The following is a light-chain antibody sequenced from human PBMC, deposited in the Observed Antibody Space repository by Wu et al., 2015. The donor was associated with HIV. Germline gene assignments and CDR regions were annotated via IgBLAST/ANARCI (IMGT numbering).Light chain of an antibody. CDR1: QTISSN. CDR3: QQYHDWPPYT. CDR2: GAS. Sequence: EIIMTQSPATLSVSPGESATLSCKSSQTISSNLAWYQQKRGQAPRLLINGASTRATGFPARFTGSGSGTEFTLTINDIQPEDVAVYYCQQYHDWPPYTFGQGTRLEIK. J-gene: IGKJ2*01. V-gene: IGKV3-15*01.